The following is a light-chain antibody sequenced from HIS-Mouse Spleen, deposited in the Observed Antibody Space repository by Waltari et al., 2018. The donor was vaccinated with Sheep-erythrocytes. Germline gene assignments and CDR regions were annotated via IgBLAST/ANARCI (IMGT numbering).Light chain of an antibody. CDR2: EDS. V-gene: IGLV3-10*01. Sequence: SYELTQPPSVSVSPGQTASITCSGDKLGDKYACWYQQKPGQSPVLVIYEDSKRPSGIPERFSGSSSGTMTTLTSSGAQVEDEADYYWYSTDSSGNHRVFGGGTKLTVL. CDR1: KLGDKY. CDR3: YSTDSSGNHRV. J-gene: IGLJ2*01.